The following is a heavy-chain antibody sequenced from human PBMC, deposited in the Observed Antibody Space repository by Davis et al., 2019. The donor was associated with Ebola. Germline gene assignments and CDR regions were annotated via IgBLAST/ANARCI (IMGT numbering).Heavy chain of an antibody. Sequence: SETLSLTCTVSGGSISSYYWSWIRQHPGTGLEWIGYIYYSGSTYYYPSLKSRVTISVDKSKNQFSLKLSSVTAADTAVYDCARHMSAALDYWGQGTLVTVSS. CDR1: GGSISSYY. J-gene: IGHJ4*02. CDR3: ARHMSAALDY. V-gene: IGHV4-59*08. CDR2: IYYSGST. D-gene: IGHD6-13*01.